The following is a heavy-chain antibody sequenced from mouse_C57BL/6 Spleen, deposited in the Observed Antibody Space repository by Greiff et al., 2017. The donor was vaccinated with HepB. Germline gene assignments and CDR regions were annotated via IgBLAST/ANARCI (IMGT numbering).Heavy chain of an antibody. D-gene: IGHD3-2*02. CDR3: ARGHSSGYPAWFAY. Sequence: QVQLQQSGPGLVAPSQSLSITCTVSGFSLTSYAISWVRQPPGKGLEWLGVIWTGGGTNYNSALKSRLSISKDNSKSQVFLKMNSLQTDDTARYYCARGHSSGYPAWFAYWGQGTLVTVSA. V-gene: IGHV2-9-1*01. CDR2: IWTGGGT. CDR1: GFSLTSYA. J-gene: IGHJ3*01.